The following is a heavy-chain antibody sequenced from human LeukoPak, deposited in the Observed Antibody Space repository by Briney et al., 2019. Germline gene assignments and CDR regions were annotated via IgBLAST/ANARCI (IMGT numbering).Heavy chain of an antibody. CDR1: GYTFTGYY. J-gene: IGHJ4*02. D-gene: IGHD3-22*01. CDR2: INPNSGNT. CDR3: ARGSHYYDSSGYYPAYYFDY. Sequence: ASVKVSCKASGYTFTGYYMHWVRQAPGQGLEWMGWINPNSGNTGYAQKFQGRVTMTRNTSISTAYMELSSLRSEDTAVYYCARGSHYYDSSGYYPAYYFDYWGQGTLVTVSS. V-gene: IGHV1-8*02.